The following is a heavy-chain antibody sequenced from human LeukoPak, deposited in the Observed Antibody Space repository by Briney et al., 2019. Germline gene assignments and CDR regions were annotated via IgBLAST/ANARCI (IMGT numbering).Heavy chain of an antibody. CDR3: VRGGTPYAFDY. D-gene: IGHD3-16*01. V-gene: IGHV3-74*01. J-gene: IGHJ4*02. CDR2: ITNDGGST. CDR1: GFTLRNYW. Sequence: GGSLRLSCAASGFTLRNYWMHWVRQAPGKGLVWVSLITNDGGSTDYPDSVKGRFTISRDTAKNTLYLQMNSLRAEDTAVYYCVRGGTPYAFDYWGQGALVTVPS.